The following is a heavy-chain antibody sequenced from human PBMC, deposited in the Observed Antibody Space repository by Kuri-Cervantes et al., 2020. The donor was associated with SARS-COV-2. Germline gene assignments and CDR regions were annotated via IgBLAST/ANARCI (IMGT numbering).Heavy chain of an antibody. CDR2: ISYDGSNK. Sequence: GGSLRLSCAASGFTFSNYAINWVRQGPGKGLEWVAVISYDGSNKYYADSVKGRFTISRDNSKNTLYLQMNSLRAEDTAVYYCARDLHCSSTSCYSPWFDPWGQGTLVTVSS. V-gene: IGHV3-30-3*01. J-gene: IGHJ5*02. D-gene: IGHD2-2*01. CDR3: ARDLHCSSTSCYSPWFDP. CDR1: GFTFSNYA.